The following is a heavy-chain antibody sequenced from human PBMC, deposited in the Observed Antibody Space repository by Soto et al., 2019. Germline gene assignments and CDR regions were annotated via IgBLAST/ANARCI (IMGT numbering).Heavy chain of an antibody. V-gene: IGHV3-73*02. CDR3: TRHTSSSSYYYGMDV. CDR1: GFTFSGSA. J-gene: IGHJ6*02. D-gene: IGHD6-13*01. CDR2: IRSKANSYAT. Sequence: EVQLVESGGGLVQPGGSLKLSCAASGFTFSGSAMHWVRQASGKGLEWVSRIRSKANSYATAYAASVKGRFTISRDDSKNTAYLQMNSLKTEDTAVYYCTRHTSSSSYYYGMDVWGQGTTVTVSS.